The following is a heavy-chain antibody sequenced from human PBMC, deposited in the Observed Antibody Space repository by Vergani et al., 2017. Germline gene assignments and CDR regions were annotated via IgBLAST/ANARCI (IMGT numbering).Heavy chain of an antibody. D-gene: IGHD7-27*01. CDR1: GFTFSTYS. Sequence: EVHLVESGGGLVKPGGSLRLSCAASGFTFSTYSMNWVRQAPGKGLEWVSCISSRISHIYYADSVKGRFTISRDNTKNSLYLQMNSLRAEDTAVYYCAGAQSLGTPDIYYYYMDVWGKGTTVTVSS. J-gene: IGHJ6*03. CDR3: AGAQSLGTPDIYYYYMDV. V-gene: IGHV3-21*01. CDR2: ISSRISHI.